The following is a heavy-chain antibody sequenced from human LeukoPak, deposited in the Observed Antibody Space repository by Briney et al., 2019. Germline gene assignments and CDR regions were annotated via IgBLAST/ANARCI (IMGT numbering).Heavy chain of an antibody. CDR3: AKKISGSYSVPFDY. V-gene: IGHV3-23*01. J-gene: IGHJ4*02. CDR1: GFTFRSYA. D-gene: IGHD1-26*01. Sequence: PGGSLRLSCAASGFTFRSYAMGWVRQAPGKGLEWVSAISGSGNSTYYADSVKGRFTISRDNPKNTLYLQMNSLRAEDTAIYYCAKKISGSYSVPFDYWGQGTLVTVSS. CDR2: ISGSGNST.